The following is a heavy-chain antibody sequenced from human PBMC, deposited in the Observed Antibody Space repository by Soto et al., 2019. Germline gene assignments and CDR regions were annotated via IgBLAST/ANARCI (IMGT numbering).Heavy chain of an antibody. CDR3: AKDGGTGKYYDY. Sequence: QVQLLESGGGVVQPGRSLRLSCVASGFTFNTYGMHWVRQAPGKGLEWVSVIAYDGSNRYYADSVKGRFTISRDNSKNTLYLQMNSLRPEDTAVYYCAKDGGTGKYYDYWGQGTLVTVSS. V-gene: IGHV3-30*18. CDR2: IAYDGSNR. D-gene: IGHD2-8*02. CDR1: GFTFNTYG. J-gene: IGHJ4*02.